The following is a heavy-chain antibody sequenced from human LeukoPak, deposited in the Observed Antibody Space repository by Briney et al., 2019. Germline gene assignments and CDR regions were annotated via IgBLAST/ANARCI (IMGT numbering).Heavy chain of an antibody. CDR3: AREGYYYDSSGEFDY. V-gene: IGHV4-59*12. Sequence: KPSETLSLTCTVSGGSISSYYWSWIRQPPGKGLEWIGYIYYSGSTNYNPSLKSRVTISVDTSKNQFSLKLSSVTAADTAVYYCAREGYYYDSSGEFDYWGQGTLVTVSS. CDR1: GGSISSYY. J-gene: IGHJ4*02. D-gene: IGHD3-22*01. CDR2: IYYSGST.